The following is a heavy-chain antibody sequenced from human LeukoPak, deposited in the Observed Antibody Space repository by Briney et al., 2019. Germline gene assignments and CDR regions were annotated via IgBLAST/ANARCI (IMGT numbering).Heavy chain of an antibody. CDR1: GGTFSSYA. V-gene: IGHV1-69*13. D-gene: IGHD3-22*01. CDR3: ARARPNPERQYYYDSSGYYSFDY. CDR2: IIPIFGTA. Sequence: SVKVSCKASGGTFSSYAISWVRQAPGQGLEWMGGIIPIFGTANYAQKFQGRVTITADESTSTAYMELCSLRSEDTAVYYCARARPNPERQYYYDSSGYYSFDYWGQGTLVTVSS. J-gene: IGHJ4*02.